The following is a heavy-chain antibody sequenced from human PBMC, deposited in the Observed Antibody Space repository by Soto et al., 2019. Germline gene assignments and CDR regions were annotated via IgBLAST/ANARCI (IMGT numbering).Heavy chain of an antibody. D-gene: IGHD3-10*01. CDR3: ARGMRRITMVRGTGHWFDP. CDR1: GGSFSGYY. Sequence: SETLSLTCAVYGGSFSGYYWSWIRQPPGKGLEWIGEINHSGSTNYNPSLKSRVTISVDTSKNQFSLKLSSVTAADTAVYYCARGMRRITMVRGTGHWFDPWGQGTLVTVSS. CDR2: INHSGST. V-gene: IGHV4-34*01. J-gene: IGHJ5*02.